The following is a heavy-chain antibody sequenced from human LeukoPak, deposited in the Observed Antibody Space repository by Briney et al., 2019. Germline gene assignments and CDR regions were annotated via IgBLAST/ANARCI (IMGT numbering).Heavy chain of an antibody. CDR2: ISSEGSEK. CDR3: AKDKGREGDY. D-gene: IGHD1-26*01. Sequence: PGRSLRLSCAASGFTFSSYGMHWVRQAPGKGLEWVAVISSEGSEKFYADSVKGRFTISRDNSKNTLNLQMNSLRVGDTAVYYCAKDKGREGDYWGQGTLVTVSS. J-gene: IGHJ4*02. V-gene: IGHV3-30*18. CDR1: GFTFSSYG.